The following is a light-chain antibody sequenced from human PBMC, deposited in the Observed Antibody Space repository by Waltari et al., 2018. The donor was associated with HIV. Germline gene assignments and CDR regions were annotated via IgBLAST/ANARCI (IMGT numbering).Light chain of an antibody. CDR1: SPNIGSNR. V-gene: IGLV1-51*01. CDR3: GTWDSSLSAVL. CDR2: DNT. Sequence: QSVLTQPHSVSAAPGQKVTISCSGSSPNIGSNRVFWYQQLPGTAPKLLIYDNTKRPSGIPDRFSGSKSGTLATLGITGLQTGDEADYYCGTWDSSLSAVLFGGGTKLTVL. J-gene: IGLJ2*01.